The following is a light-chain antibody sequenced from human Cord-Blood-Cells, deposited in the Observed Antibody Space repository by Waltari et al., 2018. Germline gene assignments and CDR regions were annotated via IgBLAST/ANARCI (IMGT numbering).Light chain of an antibody. CDR3: EQRSNWPLS. Sequence: EIVSTQSPVTLSLSPGERATLSCRASQSVSSYLAWYQQKPGQAPRLLIYDASNRATGIPARFSGSGSGTDFTLTISSLEPEDFADYYCEQRSNWPLSFGGGTKVGIK. CDR1: QSVSSY. J-gene: IGKJ4*01. CDR2: DAS. V-gene: IGKV3-11*01.